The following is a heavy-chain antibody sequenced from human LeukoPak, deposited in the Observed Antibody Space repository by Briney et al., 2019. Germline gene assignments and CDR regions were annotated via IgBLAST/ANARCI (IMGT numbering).Heavy chain of an antibody. CDR2: IYYSGST. V-gene: IGHV4-59*01. J-gene: IGHJ4*02. D-gene: IGHD4-17*01. Sequence: SETLSLTCTVSGGSISSYYWSWIRQPPGKGLEWIGYIYYSGSTNYNPSLKSRVTISVDTSKNQFSLKLSSVTAADTAVYYCASYGDYFDYWGQGTLVTVSS. CDR3: ASYGDYFDY. CDR1: GGSISSYY.